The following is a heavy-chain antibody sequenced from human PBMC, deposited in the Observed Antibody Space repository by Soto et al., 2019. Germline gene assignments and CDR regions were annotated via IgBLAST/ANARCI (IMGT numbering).Heavy chain of an antibody. V-gene: IGHV4-31*03. CDR2: IYYSGST. Sequence: QVQLQESGPGLVKPSQTLSLTCTVSGGSISSGGYYWSWIRQHPGKGLEWIGYIYYSGSTYYNPSLKSRVTISVDTSKNQFSLKLSSVTAADTAVYYCARSTEDTAMVGDAFDLWGQGTMVTVSS. CDR1: GGSISSGGYY. D-gene: IGHD5-18*01. CDR3: ARSTEDTAMVGDAFDL. J-gene: IGHJ3*01.